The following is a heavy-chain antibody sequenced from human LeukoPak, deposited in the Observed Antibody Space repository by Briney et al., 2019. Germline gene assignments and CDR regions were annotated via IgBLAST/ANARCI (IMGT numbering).Heavy chain of an antibody. CDR3: AIRGSPINDPPFDY. V-gene: IGHV3-21*01. J-gene: IGHJ4*02. CDR1: GFTFDDYG. Sequence: PGRSLRLSCAASGFTFDDYGMSWVRQAPGKGLEWVSSISSSSSYIYYADSVKGRFTISRDNAKNSLYLQMNSLRAEDTAVYYCAIRGSPINDPPFDYWGQGTLVTVSS. CDR2: ISSSSSYI. D-gene: IGHD3-16*01.